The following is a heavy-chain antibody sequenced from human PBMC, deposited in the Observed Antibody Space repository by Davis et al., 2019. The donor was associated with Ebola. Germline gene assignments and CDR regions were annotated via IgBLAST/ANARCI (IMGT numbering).Heavy chain of an antibody. V-gene: IGHV3-15*07. J-gene: IGHJ4*02. Sequence: GESLKISCAASGFTFSNAWMNWVRQAPGKGLEWVGRIKSKNDGGTIDYAAPVNGRFTISRDDSKNTLYLQMDSLKTEDTAVYYYTTTRTYWGRGTLVTVSS. D-gene: IGHD1-1*01. CDR1: GFTFSNAW. CDR2: IKSKNDGGTI. CDR3: TTTRTY.